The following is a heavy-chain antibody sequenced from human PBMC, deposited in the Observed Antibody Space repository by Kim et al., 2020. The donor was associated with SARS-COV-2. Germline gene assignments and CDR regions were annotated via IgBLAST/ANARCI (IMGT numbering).Heavy chain of an antibody. CDR3: ARDSGLADDAFDI. V-gene: IGHV3-66*01. D-gene: IGHD6-19*01. J-gene: IGHJ3*02. Sequence: YADSVKGRFTISRDNSKNTLYLQMNSLRAEDTAVYYCARDSGLADDAFDIWGQGTMVTVSS.